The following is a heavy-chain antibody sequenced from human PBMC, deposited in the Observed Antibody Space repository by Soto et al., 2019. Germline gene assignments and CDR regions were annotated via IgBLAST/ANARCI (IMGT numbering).Heavy chain of an antibody. Sequence: PGWSLRLSCAASGFTFSSYALRRVRQAPGKGLEWLSAISGSGGSTYYAGSVKGRFTMSRDNSKNTLYLQMNSLSAEDTAVYYCSNGVTPGFSGIDVWAQGTRVTVSS. CDR3: SNGVTPGFSGIDV. CDR1: GFTFSSYA. CDR2: ISGSGGST. D-gene: IGHD3-3*01. J-gene: IGHJ6*02. V-gene: IGHV3-23*01.